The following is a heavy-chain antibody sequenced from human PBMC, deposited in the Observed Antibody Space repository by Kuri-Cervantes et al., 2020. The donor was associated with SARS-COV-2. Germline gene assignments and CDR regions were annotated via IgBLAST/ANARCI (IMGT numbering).Heavy chain of an antibody. CDR3: AREKHLWPDSGHNWFDP. Sequence: LRLSCTVSGGSISSGDCNWSWIRQSPGRGLEWIGYIYYSGSTYYNPSLKSRLRISLDMPKNQFSLKLTSVTAADTAVYYCAREKHLWPDSGHNWFDPWGQGTLVTVSS. D-gene: IGHD5-18*01. V-gene: IGHV4-30-4*08. CDR2: IYYSGST. CDR1: GGSISSGDCN. J-gene: IGHJ5*02.